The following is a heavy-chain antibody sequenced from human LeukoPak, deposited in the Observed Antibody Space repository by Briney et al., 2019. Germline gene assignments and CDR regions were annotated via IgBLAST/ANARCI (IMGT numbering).Heavy chain of an antibody. CDR1: GVSITSRTYY. CDR2: IHYSGST. V-gene: IGHV4-39*07. Sequence: PSETLSLTCSVSGVSITSRTYYWGWLRQPPGKGLEWIGSIHYSGSTYYSPSLKRRVTISVDTSKNQFSLKLRSVTAADTAVYYCTRVECSDGSCYTFDYWGQGTLVSVSS. D-gene: IGHD2-15*01. CDR3: TRVECSDGSCYTFDY. J-gene: IGHJ4*02.